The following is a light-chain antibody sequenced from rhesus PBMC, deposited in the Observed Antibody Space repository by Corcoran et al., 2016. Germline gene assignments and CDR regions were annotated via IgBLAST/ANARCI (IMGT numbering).Light chain of an antibody. CDR2: GAS. CDR3: LQHSNWPFT. Sequence: EIVMTQSPATLSLSPGERATLSCRASQSVSSSLAWYQQKPGQAPRLLIYGASSRATGIPDRVSGSGSGTDFTLTISSLEPEDVAVYYCLQHSNWPFTFGPGTKLDIK. CDR1: QSVSSS. V-gene: IGKV3-24*01. J-gene: IGKJ3*01.